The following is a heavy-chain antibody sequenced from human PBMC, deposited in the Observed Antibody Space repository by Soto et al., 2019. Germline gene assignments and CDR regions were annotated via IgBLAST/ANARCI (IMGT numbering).Heavy chain of an antibody. CDR3: ARSLAAAGSFYYYYMDV. Sequence: GGSLRLSCAASGFTFSSYGMHWVRQVPGKGLEWVAVIWYDGSNKYYADSVKGRFTISRDNSKNTLYLQMNSLRAEDTAVYYCARSLAAAGSFYYYYMDVWGKGTTVTVSS. D-gene: IGHD6-13*01. J-gene: IGHJ6*03. CDR1: GFTFSSYG. CDR2: IWYDGSNK. V-gene: IGHV3-33*01.